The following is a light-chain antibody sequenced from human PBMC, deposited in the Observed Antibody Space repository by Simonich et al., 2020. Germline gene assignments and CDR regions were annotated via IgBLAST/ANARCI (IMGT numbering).Light chain of an antibody. CDR2: GAS. J-gene: IGKJ4*01. CDR1: QSVSSN. V-gene: IGKV3-15*01. Sequence: EIVMPQSPATLSVSPVERATLSCRASQSVSSNLAWYQPKPGQAPRLLIYGASTRAHGIPARCSGSGDGTEFTLTISSLQSEDFAVYYCQQYNNWPPLTFGGGTKVEIK. CDR3: QQYNNWPPLT.